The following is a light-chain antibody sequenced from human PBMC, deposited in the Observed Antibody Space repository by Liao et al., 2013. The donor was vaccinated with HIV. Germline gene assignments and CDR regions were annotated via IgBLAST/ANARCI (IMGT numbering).Light chain of an antibody. V-gene: IGLV3-1*01. CDR3: QAWDSSTDVI. CDR2: QDT. CDR1: RLGDKY. J-gene: IGLJ2*01. Sequence: SYAVTQPPSVSVSPGQTASITCSGDRLGDKYACWYQQKPGQSPVLVIYQDTKRPSGIPERFSGSNSGNTATLTISGTQAMDEADYYCQAWDSSTDVIFGGGTKLAVL.